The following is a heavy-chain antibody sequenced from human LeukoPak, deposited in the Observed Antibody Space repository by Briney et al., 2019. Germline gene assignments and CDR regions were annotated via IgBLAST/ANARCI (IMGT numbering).Heavy chain of an antibody. Sequence: GGSLRLSCEASGFTFSTYSMNWVRQPPGKGREWLANISSGSANIYYAHSVRGRFTISRDNSKNTLFLQLNSLRAEDTALYYCARVPHSSGYPLGYWGQGTLVTVSS. V-gene: IGHV3-48*01. CDR2: ISSGSANI. CDR1: GFTFSTYS. J-gene: IGHJ4*02. CDR3: ARVPHSSGYPLGY. D-gene: IGHD3-22*01.